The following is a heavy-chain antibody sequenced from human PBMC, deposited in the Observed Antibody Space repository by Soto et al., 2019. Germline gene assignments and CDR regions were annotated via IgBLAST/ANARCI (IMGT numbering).Heavy chain of an antibody. V-gene: IGHV3-49*03. CDR1: GFTFGDYA. J-gene: IGHJ3*02. Sequence: ESGGGLVQPGRSLRLSCTASGFTFGDYAMSWFRQPPGKGLEWVGFIRSKAYGGTTEYAASVKGRFTISRDDSKSIAYLQMNSLKTEDTAVYYCTSEYYYGSGSYYMEAFDIWGQGTMVTVSS. CDR2: IRSKAYGGTT. D-gene: IGHD3-10*01. CDR3: TSEYYYGSGSYYMEAFDI.